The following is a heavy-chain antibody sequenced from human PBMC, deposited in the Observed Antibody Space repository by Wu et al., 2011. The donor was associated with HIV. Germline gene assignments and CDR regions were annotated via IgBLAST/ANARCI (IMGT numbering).Heavy chain of an antibody. V-gene: IGHV1-18*01. Sequence: QVLLVQSGAEGKGPGASVNISCKASGYTFTSYGINWVRQAPGQGLQWMGWIDPYNGNTRSPQIFKGRVTMTRETSVTTVHMELRRLRADDTALYYCARGYRSDWKSLGHWGQGTLLTVSS. D-gene: IGHD6-25*01. CDR2: IDPYNGNT. CDR1: GYTFTSYG. CDR3: ARGYRSDWKSLGH. J-gene: IGHJ4*02.